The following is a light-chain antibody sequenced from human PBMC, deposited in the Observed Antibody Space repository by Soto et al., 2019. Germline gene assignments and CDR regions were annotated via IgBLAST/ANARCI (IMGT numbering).Light chain of an antibody. Sequence: EIVLTQSPSTLSLSPGARATLSCRASEGVAAYFAWYLQKPGQAPRLLIYDATNRATGIPAWFSASGFGTDFPLPINSLEPEDFAVYYCHQRPTCPRGTFGPGTKLEVK. CDR2: DAT. V-gene: IGKV3-11*01. J-gene: IGKJ3*01. CDR3: HQRPTCPRGT. CDR1: EGVAAY.